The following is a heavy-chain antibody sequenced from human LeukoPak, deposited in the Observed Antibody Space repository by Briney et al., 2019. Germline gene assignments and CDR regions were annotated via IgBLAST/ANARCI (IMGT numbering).Heavy chain of an antibody. V-gene: IGHV1-69*13. D-gene: IGHD6-13*01. J-gene: IGHJ5*02. CDR2: IIPIFGTA. CDR3: ARGLRQQLINWFDP. CDR1: GGTFSSYA. Sequence: SVKVSCKASGGTFSSYAISWVRQAPGQGLEWMGGIIPIFGTANYAQKFQGRVTITADESTSTAYMELSSLRSEDTAVYYCARGLRQQLINWFDPWGQGTLVTVSS.